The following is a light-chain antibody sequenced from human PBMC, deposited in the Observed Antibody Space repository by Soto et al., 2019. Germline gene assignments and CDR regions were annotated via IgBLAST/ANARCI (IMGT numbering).Light chain of an antibody. CDR3: RQRSNWPAYT. Sequence: EIVLTQSPATLSLSPGERATLSCRASQSVSSYLAWYQQKPGQAPRLLIYDASNRATGIPARFSGSGSGTDFTLTISSLEPEDFAVYYCRQRSNWPAYTFGQGTKLEIK. CDR2: DAS. V-gene: IGKV3-11*01. CDR1: QSVSSY. J-gene: IGKJ2*01.